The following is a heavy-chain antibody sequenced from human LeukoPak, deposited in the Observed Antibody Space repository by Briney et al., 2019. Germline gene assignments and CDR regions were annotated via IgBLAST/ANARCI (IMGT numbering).Heavy chain of an antibody. V-gene: IGHV4-59*08. D-gene: IGHD3-16*01. Sequence: PSETLSLTCTVSGGSINGYYWTWIRQPPGMGLEWIGYIYYSGSTNYNPSLKSRVTLSVHTSKNQFSLRLSSVTAADTAMYYCARRRLGDAFDVWGQGTMVAVSS. CDR2: IYYSGST. CDR3: ARRRLGDAFDV. CDR1: GGSINGYY. J-gene: IGHJ3*01.